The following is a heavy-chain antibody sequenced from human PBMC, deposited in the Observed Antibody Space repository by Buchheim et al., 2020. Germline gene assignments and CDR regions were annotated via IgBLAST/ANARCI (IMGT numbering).Heavy chain of an antibody. CDR3: VRGAPFDF. CDR1: GFTFSGYW. V-gene: IGHV3-74*01. CDR2: INSDGSRT. J-gene: IGHJ4*02. Sequence: EVQLVESGGGLVQPGGSLRLSCAASGFTFSGYWMHWVRQAPGKGLVWVSCINSDGSRTRYADSVKGRFTVSRDNAKSTLYLQMNSLRAEDTAVYFCVRGAPFDFWGQGTL.